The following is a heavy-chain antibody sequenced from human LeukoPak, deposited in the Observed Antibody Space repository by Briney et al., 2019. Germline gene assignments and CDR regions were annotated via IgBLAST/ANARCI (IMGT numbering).Heavy chain of an antibody. CDR1: GGSISTYY. J-gene: IGHJ6*03. Sequence: SETLSLTCTVPGGSISTYYWNWIRQPPGRGLEWIGYIYYSGTTNYNPSLKSRVSMSVDTSKNQFSLKLSSVTAADTAVYYCARVGGITMLRGALGYYYYMDVWGKGTTVTISS. CDR3: ARVGGITMLRGALGYYYYMDV. V-gene: IGHV4-59*01. D-gene: IGHD3-10*01. CDR2: IYYSGTT.